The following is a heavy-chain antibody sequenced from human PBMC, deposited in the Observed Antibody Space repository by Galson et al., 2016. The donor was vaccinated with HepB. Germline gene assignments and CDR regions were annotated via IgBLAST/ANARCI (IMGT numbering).Heavy chain of an antibody. CDR3: ARDLLVKTSTGAWC. J-gene: IGHJ4*02. V-gene: IGHV1-2*06. CDR1: GYIFSGYY. D-gene: IGHD2-8*01. CDR2: INPNTGGT. Sequence: SVKVSCKASGYIFSGYYIHWVRQAPGQGLEWMGRINPNTGGTNYAQKFQGRVTMTRDTSISTAYMELSRLRSDDTAVYYCARDLLVKTSTGAWCWGQGTLVTVS.